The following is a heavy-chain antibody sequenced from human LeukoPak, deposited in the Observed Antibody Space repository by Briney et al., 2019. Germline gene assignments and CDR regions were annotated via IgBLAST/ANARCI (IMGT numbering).Heavy chain of an antibody. D-gene: IGHD5-12*01. J-gene: IGHJ4*02. V-gene: IGHV3-21*01. CDR3: ARDPAAINFDY. CDR1: GFTFSSYS. CDR2: ISSSSSYI. Sequence: GGSLRLSCAASGFTFSSYSMNWVRQAPGKGLEWVSSISSSSSYIYYAGSVKGRFTISRDNAKNSLYLQMNSLRAEDTAVYYCARDPAAINFDYWGQGTLVTVSS.